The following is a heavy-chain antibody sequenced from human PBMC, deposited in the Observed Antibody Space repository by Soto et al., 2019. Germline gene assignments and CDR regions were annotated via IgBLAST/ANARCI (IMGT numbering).Heavy chain of an antibody. D-gene: IGHD1-20*01. CDR3: ARDGGNWHDFDY. V-gene: IGHV4-31*03. CDR2: IYYSGST. Sequence: QVQLQESGPGLVKPSQTLSLTCTVSGGSISSGGYYWSWIRQHPGKGLEWIGYIYYSGSTYYNPSLKSRVTISVDTSKIQCSLKLSSVTAADTAVYYCARDGGNWHDFDYWGQGTLVTVSS. CDR1: GGSISSGGYY. J-gene: IGHJ4*02.